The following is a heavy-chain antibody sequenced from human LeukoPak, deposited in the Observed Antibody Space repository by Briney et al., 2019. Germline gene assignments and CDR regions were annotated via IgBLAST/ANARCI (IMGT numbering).Heavy chain of an antibody. V-gene: IGHV3-21*01. Sequence: PGGSLRLSCAASGFTFSGYTISWVRQAPGKGLEWVSSISSSSSYIYYADSVKGRFTISRHNAKNSLYLHMNSLRVEDTAVYYCARAGSGYEDGFDYWGQGTLVTVSS. CDR3: ARAGSGYEDGFDY. D-gene: IGHD5-12*01. CDR1: GFTFSGYT. J-gene: IGHJ4*02. CDR2: ISSSSSYI.